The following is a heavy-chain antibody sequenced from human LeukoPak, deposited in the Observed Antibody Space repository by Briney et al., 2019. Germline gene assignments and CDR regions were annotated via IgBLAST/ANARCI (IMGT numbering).Heavy chain of an antibody. V-gene: IGHV4-34*01. CDR1: GGSFSGYY. J-gene: IGHJ5*02. D-gene: IGHD2-2*01. CDR2: IKHCGST. Sequence: SETLSLTCAVYGGSFSGYYWSWIRQPPGKGLEWIGEIKHCGSTNYNPSLKSRVTISVDTSKNQFSLKLSSVTAADTAVYYCARGIDIVVVPAATNWFDPWGQGTLVTVSS. CDR3: ARGIDIVVVPAATNWFDP.